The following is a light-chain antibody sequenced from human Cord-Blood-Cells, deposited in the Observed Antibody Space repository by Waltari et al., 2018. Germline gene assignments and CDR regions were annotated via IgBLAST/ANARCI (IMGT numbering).Light chain of an antibody. Sequence: PKSPSTLSPFLGAKFTSTCRASQSISSWLAWYQQKPGKAPKLLIYKASSLESGVPSRFSGSGSGTEFTLTISSLQPDDFATYYCQQYNSYPYSFGQGTKLEIK. CDR2: KAS. J-gene: IGKJ2*03. CDR1: QSISSW. V-gene: IGKV1-5*03. CDR3: QQYNSYPYS.